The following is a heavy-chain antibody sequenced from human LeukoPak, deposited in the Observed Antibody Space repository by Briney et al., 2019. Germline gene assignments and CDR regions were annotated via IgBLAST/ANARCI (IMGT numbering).Heavy chain of an antibody. CDR2: INHSGST. V-gene: IGHV4-34*01. CDR1: GGSFSGYY. D-gene: IGHD6-13*01. J-gene: IGHJ6*02. CDR3: ARGWVSYYYYYGVDV. Sequence: SETLSLTCAVYGGSFSGYYWSWIRQPPGKGLEWIGEINHSGSTNYNPSLKSRVTISVDTSKNQFSLKLSSVTAADTAVYYCARGWVSYYYYYGVDVWGQGTTVTVSS.